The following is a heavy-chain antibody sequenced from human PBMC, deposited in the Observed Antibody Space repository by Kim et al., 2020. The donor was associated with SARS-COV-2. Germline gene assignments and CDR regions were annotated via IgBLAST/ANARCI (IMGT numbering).Heavy chain of an antibody. V-gene: IGHV3-11*01. Sequence: YSDSLQGRFTITRDNAKNSVYLQMNSLRAADTAMYYCAKDIVAAGLFFDYWGQGTLVTVSS. CDR3: AKDIVAAGLFFDY. D-gene: IGHD5-12*01. J-gene: IGHJ4*01.